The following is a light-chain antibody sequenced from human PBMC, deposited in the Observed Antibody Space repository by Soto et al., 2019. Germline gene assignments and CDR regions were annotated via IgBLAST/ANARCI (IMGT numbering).Light chain of an antibody. CDR2: DVS. CDR3: CSYAGSYTYV. V-gene: IGLV2-11*01. CDR1: SSDVGGYNY. Sequence: QSVLTQPRSVSGSPGQSVTISCTGTSSDVGGYNYVSWYQQHPGKAPKLIMYDVSKRPSGVPDRFSSSKSGKTASLTISGLQAEDEAEYYCCSYAGSYTYVFGPETKLTVL. J-gene: IGLJ1*01.